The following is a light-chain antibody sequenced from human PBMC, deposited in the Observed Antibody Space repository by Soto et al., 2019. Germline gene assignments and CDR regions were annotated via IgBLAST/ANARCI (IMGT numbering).Light chain of an antibody. V-gene: IGLV8-61*01. J-gene: IGLJ3*02. CDR1: SGSVSTNYY. Sequence: QTVVTQEPSFSVSPGGTVTLTCGLSSGSVSTNYYPSWYQQTPGQAPRTLIYITTTRSSGVPDRFSGSILGNKAALTITGAQADDEADYYCVLYMGSGIWVFGGGTKVTVL. CDR3: VLYMGSGIWV. CDR2: ITT.